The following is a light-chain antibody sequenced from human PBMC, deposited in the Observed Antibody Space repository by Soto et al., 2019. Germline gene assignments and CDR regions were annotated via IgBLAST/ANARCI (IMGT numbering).Light chain of an antibody. J-gene: IGKJ4*01. V-gene: IGKV3-20*01. CDR3: QQYGGSPPLS. CDR2: GAS. CDR1: QSVSSSY. Sequence: EIVLTQSPGTLSLSPGERATLFCRASQSVSSSYLAWYQQKPGQAPRLLIYGASRRATGIPDRFSGSGSGTDFPLSISRLEPEDFAVYYCQQYGGSPPLSFGGGTKVEIK.